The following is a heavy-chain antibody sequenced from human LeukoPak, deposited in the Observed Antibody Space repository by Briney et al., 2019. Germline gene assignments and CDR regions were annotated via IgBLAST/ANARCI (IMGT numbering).Heavy chain of an antibody. D-gene: IGHD3-22*01. Sequence: ASVKVSCKASGGTFSSYAISWVRQAPGQGLEWMGGIIPIFGTANYAQKFQGRVTITADESTSTAYMELSSLRSEDTAVYYCARGRVVNSGFDYWGQGTLVTVSS. CDR3: ARGRVVNSGFDY. CDR1: GGTFSSYA. V-gene: IGHV1-69*13. CDR2: IIPIFGTA. J-gene: IGHJ4*02.